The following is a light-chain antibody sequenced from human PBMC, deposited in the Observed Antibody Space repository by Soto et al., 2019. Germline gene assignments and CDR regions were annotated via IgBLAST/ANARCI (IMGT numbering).Light chain of an antibody. J-gene: IGKJ2*01. CDR3: QEYNNWPYT. CDR2: GTS. CDR1: QSVGSN. Sequence: DIVMTQSPATLSASPGERAAISCRASQSVGSNLAWYQQRPGKAPRVLIYGTSTRATGVPARFSGSGSGTDFTLTISSLQSEDFAVYYCQEYNNWPYTFGQGTRLEIK. V-gene: IGKV3-15*01.